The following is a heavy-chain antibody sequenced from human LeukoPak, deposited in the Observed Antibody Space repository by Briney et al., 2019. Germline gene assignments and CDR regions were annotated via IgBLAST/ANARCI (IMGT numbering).Heavy chain of an antibody. V-gene: IGHV3-30*04. CDR2: ISFNGSNK. CDR3: ARERIAATGTGWFDP. J-gene: IGHJ5*02. CDR1: GFTFSSYA. D-gene: IGHD6-13*01. Sequence: GRSLRLSCAASGFTFSSYALHWVRQAPGKGLEWLAVISFNGSNKYYADSVKGRFTISRDNSKNTLYLQTNSLRPEDTAVYYCARERIAATGTGWFDPWGQGTLVTASS.